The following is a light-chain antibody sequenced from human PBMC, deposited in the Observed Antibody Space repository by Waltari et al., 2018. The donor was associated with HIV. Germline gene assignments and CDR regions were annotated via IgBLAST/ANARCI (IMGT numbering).Light chain of an antibody. CDR3: QSYDSTGV. J-gene: IGLJ3*02. V-gene: IGLV1-40*01. Sequence: QSVLTQPPSVSGAPGQRVTISCTGSSSNIGAGYDVHWYQQLPGTAPKLLIYGNSNRPSGVPDRFSGSNSGTSASLAITGLQAEDEADYYCQSYDSTGVFGGGTKLTVL. CDR1: SSNIGAGYD. CDR2: GNS.